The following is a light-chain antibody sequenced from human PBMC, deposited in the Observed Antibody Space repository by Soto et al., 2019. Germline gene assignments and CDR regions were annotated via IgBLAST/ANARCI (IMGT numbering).Light chain of an antibody. CDR1: QDISNF. J-gene: IGKJ3*01. Sequence: DIQMTQSPSSLSASVGDRVTITCRASQDISNFLVWFQQIPGKVPNLLIYGASTLQSGVPSRFSGSGSGTDFTLTISSLQPEDVATYFCQKYNSAPFTFGPGTTVDIK. CDR3: QKYNSAPFT. V-gene: IGKV1-27*01. CDR2: GAS.